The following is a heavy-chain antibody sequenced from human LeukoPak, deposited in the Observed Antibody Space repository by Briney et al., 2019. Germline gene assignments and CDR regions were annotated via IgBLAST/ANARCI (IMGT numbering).Heavy chain of an antibody. CDR3: ATRYGSGSEFDY. Sequence: ASVKVSFKVSGYTLTELSMHWVRQAPGKGLEWMGGFDPEDGETIYAQKFQGRVTMTEDTSTDTAYMELSSLRSEDTAVYYCATRYGSGSEFDYWGQGTLVTVSS. CDR1: GYTLTELS. D-gene: IGHD3-10*01. CDR2: FDPEDGET. V-gene: IGHV1-24*01. J-gene: IGHJ4*02.